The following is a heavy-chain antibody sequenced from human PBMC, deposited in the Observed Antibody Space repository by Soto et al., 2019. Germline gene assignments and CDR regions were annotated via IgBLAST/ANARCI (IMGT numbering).Heavy chain of an antibody. Sequence: PGGSLRLSCSASGFTFTNYEMNWVRQAPGKGLEWVSYISNSGDTIYYGDSVKGRFTISRDNSKNTLYLQMNSLRAEDTAVYYCARSPDDEQWLSYWFDPWGQGTLVTVSS. D-gene: IGHD6-19*01. CDR1: GFTFTNYE. V-gene: IGHV3-48*03. CDR2: ISNSGDTI. J-gene: IGHJ5*02. CDR3: ARSPDDEQWLSYWFDP.